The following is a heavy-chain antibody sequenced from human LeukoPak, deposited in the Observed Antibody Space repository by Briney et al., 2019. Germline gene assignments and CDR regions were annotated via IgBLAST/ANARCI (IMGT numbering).Heavy chain of an antibody. Sequence: GGSLRLSCAASGFTFSTYAVNWVRQAPGKGLEWVSTISGSGDSTYYADSVKGRFTIPRDNPKDTLYLQMSSVRVDDTAVYYCARDRGRYYDSRGFYWGYYFDSWGQGILVTVST. CDR2: ISGSGDST. V-gene: IGHV3-23*01. J-gene: IGHJ4*02. D-gene: IGHD3-22*01. CDR1: GFTFSTYA. CDR3: ARDRGRYYDSRGFYWGYYFDS.